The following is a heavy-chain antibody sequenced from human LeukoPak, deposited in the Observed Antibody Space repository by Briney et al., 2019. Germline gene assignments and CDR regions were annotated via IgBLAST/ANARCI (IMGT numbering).Heavy chain of an antibody. CDR2: IYYSGST. CDR3: ARDQDIMVRGVIINNWFDP. D-gene: IGHD3-10*01. CDR1: GCPVSSGSYY. V-gene: IGHV4-61*01. Sequence: SETLSLTCTVSGCPVSSGSYYRSWIRQPPGKGLEWIGYIYYSGSTNYNPSLKSRVTISVDTSKNQFSLKLSSVTAADTAVYYCARDQDIMVRGVIINNWFDPWGQGTLVTVSS. J-gene: IGHJ5*02.